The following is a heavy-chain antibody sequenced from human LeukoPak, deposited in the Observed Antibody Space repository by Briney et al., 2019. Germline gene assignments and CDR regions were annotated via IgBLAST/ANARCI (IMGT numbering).Heavy chain of an antibody. CDR3: ARAIGLVDY. J-gene: IGHJ4*02. CDR2: ISAYNGNT. CDR1: GYTFTSYG. D-gene: IGHD6-19*01. Sequence: ASVKVSGKASGYTFTSYGISWVRQAPGQGLEWMGWISAYNGNTNYAQKLQGRVTMTTDTSTSTAYMERRSVRADDAALYCCARAIGLVDYWGQGTLVTVSS. V-gene: IGHV1-18*04.